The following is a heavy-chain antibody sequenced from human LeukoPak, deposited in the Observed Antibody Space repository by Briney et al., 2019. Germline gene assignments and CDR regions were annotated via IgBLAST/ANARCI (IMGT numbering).Heavy chain of an antibody. J-gene: IGHJ4*02. CDR1: GGSISSSIYY. V-gene: IGHV4-39*07. CDR2: IHYSDGA. CDR3: ARGRIARLPYFDY. D-gene: IGHD5-18*01. Sequence: SETLSLTCSVSGGSISSSIYYWAWIRQPPGKGLEWIGSIHYSDGAYYNPSLKSRVTISVDTSKNQFSLKLSSVTAADTAVYYCARGRIARLPYFDYWGQGTLVTVSS.